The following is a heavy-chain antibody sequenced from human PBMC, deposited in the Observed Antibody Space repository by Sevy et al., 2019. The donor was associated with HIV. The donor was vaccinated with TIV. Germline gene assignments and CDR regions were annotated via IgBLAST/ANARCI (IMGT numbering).Heavy chain of an antibody. J-gene: IGHJ6*02. CDR1: GFTFSDYY. Sequence: GGSLRLSCAASGFTFSDYYMSWIRQAPGKGLEWISYISSRNTYTNYADSVKGRFTISRDNAKNSLYLHMDSLRAEDTAVYYCARSPANNYDFWSGYYTTGESDYYGMDVWGQGTTVTVSS. D-gene: IGHD3-3*01. CDR3: ARSPANNYDFWSGYYTTGESDYYGMDV. V-gene: IGHV3-11*03. CDR2: ISSRNTYT.